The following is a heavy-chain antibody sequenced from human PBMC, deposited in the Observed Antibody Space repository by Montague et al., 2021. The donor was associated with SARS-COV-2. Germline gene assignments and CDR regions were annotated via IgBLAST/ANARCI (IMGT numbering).Heavy chain of an antibody. CDR1: GGSISSGGYY. Sequence: SETLSLTCTVSGGSISSGGYYWSWIRQHPGKGLEWIGYIFHSGNTNYNPSLKSRVTISVDTSKNQFSLRLTSVTAADTAVYYCARLNWDNDSVFDSWGQGALVAVSS. D-gene: IGHD1/OR15-1a*01. CDR2: IFHSGNT. V-gene: IGHV4-61*08. CDR3: ARLNWDNDSVFDS. J-gene: IGHJ4*02.